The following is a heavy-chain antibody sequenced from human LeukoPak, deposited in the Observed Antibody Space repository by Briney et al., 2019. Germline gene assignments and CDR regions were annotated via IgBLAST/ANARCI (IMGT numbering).Heavy chain of an antibody. CDR2: FDPEDGET. CDR3: AIIDYYDSSGSDQ. Sequence: ASVKVSCKVSGYTLTELSMHWVRQAPGKGLEWMGGFDPEDGETIYAQKFQGRVTVTEDTSTDTAYMELSSLRSEDTAAYYCAIIDYYDSSGSDQWGQGTMVTVSS. D-gene: IGHD3-22*01. J-gene: IGHJ3*01. CDR1: GYTLTELS. V-gene: IGHV1-24*01.